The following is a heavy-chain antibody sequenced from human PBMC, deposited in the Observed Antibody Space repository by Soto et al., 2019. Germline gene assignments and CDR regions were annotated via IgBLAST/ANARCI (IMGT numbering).Heavy chain of an antibody. J-gene: IGHJ4*02. CDR1: GGMFDTYA. D-gene: IGHD3-16*01. Sequence: SVKVSCKASGGMFDTYAISWVRQAPGQGLEWMGGVIPMFLKPNYAQKFQGRVTITADKSTNTVYMEMNSLMSEDTAVYHCVRGGGEMANPPPYLYWGQGTQVTVSS. CDR3: VRGGGEMANPPPYLY. V-gene: IGHV1-69*06. CDR2: VIPMFLKP.